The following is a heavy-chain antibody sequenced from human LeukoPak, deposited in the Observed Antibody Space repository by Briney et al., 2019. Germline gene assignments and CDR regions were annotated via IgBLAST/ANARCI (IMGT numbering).Heavy chain of an antibody. Sequence: ASVKVSCKASGYTFTSYYMHWVRQAPGQGLEWMGIINPSGGSTSYAQKFQGRVTMTRDMSTSTVYMELSSLRSEDTAVYYCARDRGLVVPAAILDYWGQGILVTVSS. CDR3: ARDRGLVVPAAILDY. J-gene: IGHJ4*02. CDR1: GYTFTSYY. V-gene: IGHV1-46*01. D-gene: IGHD2-2*02. CDR2: INPSGGST.